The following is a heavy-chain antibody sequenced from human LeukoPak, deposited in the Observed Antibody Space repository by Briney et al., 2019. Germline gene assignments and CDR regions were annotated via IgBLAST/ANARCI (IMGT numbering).Heavy chain of an antibody. Sequence: PSETLSLTCTVSGGSVNRGSYYWCWIRQAPGEGLEWIGNIYYSGSAYYTPSLESRVTMSIDTSKNQFSLKLSSVTAADTAVYYCAKSDQWELRSYFDYWGLGTLVTVSS. J-gene: IGHJ4*02. V-gene: IGHV4-39*07. CDR2: IYYSGSA. CDR3: AKSDQWELRSYFDY. D-gene: IGHD1-26*01. CDR1: GGSVNRGSYY.